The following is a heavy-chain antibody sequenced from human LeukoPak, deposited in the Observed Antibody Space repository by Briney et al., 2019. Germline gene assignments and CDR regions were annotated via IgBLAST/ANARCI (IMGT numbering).Heavy chain of an antibody. V-gene: IGHV1-2*02. CDR3: ARDSIPLLAAIDY. CDR2: INPNSGGT. J-gene: IGHJ4*02. CDR1: GYTFTGYY. D-gene: IGHD5-24*01. Sequence: ASVKVSCKASGYTFTGYYMHWVRQAPGQGLEWMGWINPNSGGTDYAQKFQGRVTMTRDTSISTAYMDLSRLRSDDTAVYYCARDSIPLLAAIDYWGQGTLVTVSS.